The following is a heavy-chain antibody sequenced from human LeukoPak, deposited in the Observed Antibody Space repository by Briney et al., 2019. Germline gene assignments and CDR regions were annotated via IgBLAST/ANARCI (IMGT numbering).Heavy chain of an antibody. D-gene: IGHD1-26*01. CDR1: GFTVSSNY. CDR3: AKDGGTHFDH. CDR2: ISSSGTTI. J-gene: IGHJ4*02. V-gene: IGHV3-48*01. Sequence: PGGSLRLSCAASGFTVSSNYMSWVRQAPGKGLEWVSYISSSGTTISYAQSVKGRFTITRDNAQNSLTLHMNTLRADDTVVYYCAKDGGTHFDHWGQGTLVTVSS.